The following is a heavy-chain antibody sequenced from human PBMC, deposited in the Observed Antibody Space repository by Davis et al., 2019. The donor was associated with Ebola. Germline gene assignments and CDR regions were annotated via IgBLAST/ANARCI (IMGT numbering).Heavy chain of an antibody. CDR2: INPSGGST. Sequence: ASVTVSCKASGYTFTSYYMHWVRQAPGQGLEWMGIINPSGGSTSYAQKFQGRVTMTRDTSTSTVYMELSRLRSDDTAVYYCARDYDILTGSFDPWGQGTLVTVSS. V-gene: IGHV1-46*01. CDR1: GYTFTSYY. CDR3: ARDYDILTGSFDP. D-gene: IGHD3-9*01. J-gene: IGHJ5*02.